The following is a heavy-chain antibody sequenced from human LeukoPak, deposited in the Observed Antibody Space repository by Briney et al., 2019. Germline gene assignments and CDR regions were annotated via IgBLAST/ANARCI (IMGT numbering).Heavy chain of an antibody. CDR1: GYSFTSYW. CDR3: ARHGHCTNGVCYSNYYYYMDV. Sequence: GESLKISCKGSGYSFTSYWIGWVRPMPGKGLEWMGIIYPDESDTRYSPSFEGQVIISVDKSISTAYLQWSSLKASDTATYYCARHGHCTNGVCYSNYYYYMDVWGKGTTVTVSS. J-gene: IGHJ6*03. V-gene: IGHV5-51*01. D-gene: IGHD2-8*01. CDR2: IYPDESDT.